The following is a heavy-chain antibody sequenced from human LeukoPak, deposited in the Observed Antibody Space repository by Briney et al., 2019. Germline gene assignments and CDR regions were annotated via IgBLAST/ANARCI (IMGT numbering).Heavy chain of an antibody. Sequence: PSETLSLTCTVSGGSISSYYWSWIRQPAGKGLEWIGRIYTSGSTNYNPSLKSRVTMSVDTSKNQFSLKLSSVTAADTAVYYCARGPGVPVRGYSGYVHFDYWGQGTLVTVSS. CDR3: ARGPGVPVRGYSGYVHFDY. V-gene: IGHV4-4*07. CDR2: IYTSGST. J-gene: IGHJ4*02. D-gene: IGHD5-12*01. CDR1: GGSISSYY.